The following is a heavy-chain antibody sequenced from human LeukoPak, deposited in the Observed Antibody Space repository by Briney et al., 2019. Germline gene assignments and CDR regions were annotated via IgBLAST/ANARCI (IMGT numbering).Heavy chain of an antibody. V-gene: IGHV1-2*02. Sequence: ASVKVSCKASGYTFTGYYMHWVRQAPGQGLEWMGWINPNSGGTNYAQKFQGRVTMTTDTSTSTAYMELRSLRSDDTAVYYCARAYGDYSDYWGQGTLVTVSS. J-gene: IGHJ4*02. CDR2: INPNSGGT. D-gene: IGHD4-17*01. CDR1: GYTFTGYY. CDR3: ARAYGDYSDY.